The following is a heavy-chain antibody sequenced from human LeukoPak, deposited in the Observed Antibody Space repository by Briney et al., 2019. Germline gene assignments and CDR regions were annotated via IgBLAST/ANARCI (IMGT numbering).Heavy chain of an antibody. V-gene: IGHV4-34*01. CDR2: INHSGST. CDR1: GGSFSGYY. Sequence: SETLSLTCAVYGGSFSGYYWSWIRQPPGKGLEWIGEINHSGSTNYNPSLKSRVTISVDTSKNQFSLKLSSVTAADTAVYYCARGGTMVRGVRINWFGPWGQGTLVTVSS. J-gene: IGHJ5*02. CDR3: ARGGTMVRGVRINWFGP. D-gene: IGHD3-10*01.